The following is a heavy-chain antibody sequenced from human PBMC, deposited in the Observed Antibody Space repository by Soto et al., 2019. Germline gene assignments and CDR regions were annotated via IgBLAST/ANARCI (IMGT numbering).Heavy chain of an antibody. CDR1: GFTFSSYA. CDR3: AKVYALCSSGWYAPGPTYYFDY. J-gene: IGHJ4*02. CDR2: ISGSGGST. V-gene: IGHV3-23*01. Sequence: PVGSLRLSCAASGFTFSSYAMSWVRQAPGKGLEWVSAISGSGGSTYYADYVKGRFTISRDNSKNTLYLQMNSLRAEDTAVYYCAKVYALCSSGWYAPGPTYYFDYWGQGTLVTVSS. D-gene: IGHD6-19*01.